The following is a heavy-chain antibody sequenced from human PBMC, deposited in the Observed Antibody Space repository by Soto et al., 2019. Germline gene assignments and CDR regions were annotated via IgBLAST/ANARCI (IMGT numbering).Heavy chain of an antibody. CDR3: AKDESGYSYGYYSSLDY. CDR1: GFTFSSYG. D-gene: IGHD5-18*01. J-gene: IGHJ4*02. Sequence: GGFLRLSCAASGFTFSSYGMHWVRQAPGKGLEWVAVISYDGSNKYYADSVKGRFTISRDNSKNTLYLQMNSLRAEDTAVYYCAKDESGYSYGYYSSLDYWGQGTQVTVSS. CDR2: ISYDGSNK. V-gene: IGHV3-30*18.